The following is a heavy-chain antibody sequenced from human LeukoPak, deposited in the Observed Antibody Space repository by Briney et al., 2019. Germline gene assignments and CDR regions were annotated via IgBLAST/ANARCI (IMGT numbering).Heavy chain of an antibody. D-gene: IGHD5-18*01. CDR1: GFTFSSYA. CDR2: ISYDGSNK. Sequence: GRSLRLSCAASGFTFSSYAMHWVRQAPGKGLEWVAVISYDGSNKYYADSVKGRFTISRDNSKNTLYLQMNSLRAEDMAVYYCARTVDTAMVTPYFDYWGQGTLVTVSS. V-gene: IGHV3-30-3*01. J-gene: IGHJ4*02. CDR3: ARTVDTAMVTPYFDY.